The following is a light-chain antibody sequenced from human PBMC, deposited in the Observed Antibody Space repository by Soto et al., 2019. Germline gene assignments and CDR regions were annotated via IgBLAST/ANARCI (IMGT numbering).Light chain of an antibody. CDR3: TSYTKSSPLV. J-gene: IGLJ1*01. V-gene: IGLV2-14*01. CDR1: SSDVGGYNF. Sequence: QSVLTQPASVSGSPGQSITISCTGTSSDVGGYNFVSWFQQHPGKAPKLMIYEVSNRPSGVSNRFSGSKSGNTASLTTSGLQAEDEADYYCTSYTKSSPLVFGTGTKVTVL. CDR2: EVS.